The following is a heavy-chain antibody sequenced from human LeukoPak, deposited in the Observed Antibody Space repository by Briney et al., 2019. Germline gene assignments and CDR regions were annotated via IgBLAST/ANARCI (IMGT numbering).Heavy chain of an antibody. CDR3: ARRSRTGDDFDY. CDR1: AYSFTSYC. CDR2: IYPGDCDT. V-gene: IGHV5-51*01. J-gene: IGHJ4*02. D-gene: IGHD7-27*01. Sequence: GEALKSSCKGSAYSFTSYCFGWGRQMPGKGGEGRRGIYPGDCDTKYSPSFQGQVTISADKSISTAYLQWSSLKASDTAVYYCARRSRTGDDFDYWGRGTLVTVSS.